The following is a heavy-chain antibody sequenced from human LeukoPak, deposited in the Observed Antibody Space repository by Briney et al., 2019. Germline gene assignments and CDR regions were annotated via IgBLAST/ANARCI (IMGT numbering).Heavy chain of an antibody. CDR2: ISGSSSYI. D-gene: IGHD7-27*01. CDR3: ARERVTGRRVYYYYGMDV. V-gene: IGHV3-21*01. J-gene: IGHJ6*02. Sequence: GGSLRLSCAASGFTFSSYSMNWVRQAPGKGLEWVSSISGSSSYIYYADSVKGRFTISRDNAKNSLYLQMNSLRAEDTAVYYCARERVTGRRVYYYYGMDVWGQGTTVTVSS. CDR1: GFTFSSYS.